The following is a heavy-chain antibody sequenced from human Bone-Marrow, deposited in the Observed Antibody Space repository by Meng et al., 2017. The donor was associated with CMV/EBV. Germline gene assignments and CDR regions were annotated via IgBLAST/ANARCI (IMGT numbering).Heavy chain of an antibody. J-gene: IGHJ4*02. CDR2: IYHSGST. Sequence: WVRQPPGKGLEWIGEIYHSGSTNYNPSLKSRVTISVDKSKNQFSLKLSSVTAADTAVYYCARAPRYCSSTSCYTTARGYGGHNFDYWGQGTLVTVSS. D-gene: IGHD2-2*02. CDR3: ARAPRYCSSTSCYTTARGYGGHNFDY. V-gene: IGHV4-4*02.